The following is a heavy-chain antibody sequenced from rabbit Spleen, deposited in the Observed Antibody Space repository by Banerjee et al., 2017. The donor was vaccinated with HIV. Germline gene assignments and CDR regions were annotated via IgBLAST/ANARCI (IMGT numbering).Heavy chain of an antibody. J-gene: IGHJ4*01. CDR3: TRNFDL. Sequence: QEQLVESGGGLVKPEGSLKLSCTASGFSFSNKAVMCWVRQTPGKGLEWIACINAVTGKAVYASWAKGRFTFSKTSSTTVTLQMTSLTAADTATYFCTRNFDLWGPGTLVTVS. CDR2: INAVTGKA. CDR1: GFSFSNKAV. V-gene: IGHV1S45*01.